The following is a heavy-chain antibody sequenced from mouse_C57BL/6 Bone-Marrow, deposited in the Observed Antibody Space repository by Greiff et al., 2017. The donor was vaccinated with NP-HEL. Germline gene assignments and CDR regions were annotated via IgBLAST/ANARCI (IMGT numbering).Heavy chain of an antibody. CDR1: GYTFTGYW. Sequence: VQLQQSGAELMKPGASVKLSCKATGYTFTGYWIEWVKQRPGHGLEWIGEILPGSGSTNYNEKFKGKATLTADTSSNTAYMQLSSLTTEDSAIYYCALRSTMVPWFAYWGQGTLVTVSA. CDR2: ILPGSGST. J-gene: IGHJ3*01. D-gene: IGHD2-1*01. V-gene: IGHV1-9*01. CDR3: ALRSTMVPWFAY.